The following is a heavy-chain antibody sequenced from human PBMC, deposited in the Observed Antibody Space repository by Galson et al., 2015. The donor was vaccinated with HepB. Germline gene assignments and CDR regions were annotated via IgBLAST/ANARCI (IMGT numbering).Heavy chain of an antibody. V-gene: IGHV3-69-1*01. D-gene: IGHD3-9*01. J-gene: IGHJ4*02. CDR2: ISGSTYI. CDR3: ARDSGSYDVLTGYSSYFDL. CDR1: GFSLSAYN. Sequence: LSCAASGFSLSAYNMNWVRQAPGKGLEWVSSISGSTYIYYKDSVQGRFTISRDTAENSVYLQMNSLRVEDTAVYYCARDSGSYDVLTGYSSYFDLWGPGTLVTVSS.